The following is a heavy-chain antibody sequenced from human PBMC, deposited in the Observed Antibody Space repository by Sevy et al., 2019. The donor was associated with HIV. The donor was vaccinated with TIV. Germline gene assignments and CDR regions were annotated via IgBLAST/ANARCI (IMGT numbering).Heavy chain of an antibody. CDR2: IYYNGHI. CDR1: GGSITSLY. D-gene: IGHD1-26*01. V-gene: IGHV4-59*08. J-gene: IGHJ4*02. Sequence: SETLSLTCTVSGGSITSLYWNWIRQPPGKGLEWIANIYYNGHINYNPSLKSRVTLSLDTSKNQFPLRLSSVTAADTAMYYCAGENAWGRGYSWGQGTLVIVSS. CDR3: AGENAWGRGYS.